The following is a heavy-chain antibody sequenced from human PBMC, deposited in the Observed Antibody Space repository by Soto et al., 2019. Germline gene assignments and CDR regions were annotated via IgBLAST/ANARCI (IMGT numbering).Heavy chain of an antibody. CDR2: IYPGDSDT. V-gene: IGHV5-51*01. J-gene: IGHJ6*02. Sequence: GESLKISCKGSGYSFTSYWIGWVRQMPGKGLEWMGIIYPGDSDTRYSPSFQGQVTISADKSISTAYLQWSSLKASDTAMYYCARQDIVVVPAAMGGGYYYYCGMEVWGQGTTVTVS. CDR1: GYSFTSYW. CDR3: ARQDIVVVPAAMGGGYYYYCGMEV. D-gene: IGHD2-2*01.